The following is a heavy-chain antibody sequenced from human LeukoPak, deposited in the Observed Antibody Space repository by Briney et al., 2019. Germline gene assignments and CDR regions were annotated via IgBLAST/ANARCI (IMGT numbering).Heavy chain of an antibody. CDR3: ARDGSGSNGHFDY. CDR1: GVSISRGGYY. D-gene: IGHD3-10*01. Sequence: SQTLSLTCTVSGVSISRGGYYWVWIRQRPGKGLEWIGYISYSGSTHYNPSLKSRVTMSVDTSKNQFSLNLSFVTAADTAVYYCARDGSGSNGHFDYWGQGTLATVSS. CDR2: ISYSGST. J-gene: IGHJ4*02. V-gene: IGHV4-31*03.